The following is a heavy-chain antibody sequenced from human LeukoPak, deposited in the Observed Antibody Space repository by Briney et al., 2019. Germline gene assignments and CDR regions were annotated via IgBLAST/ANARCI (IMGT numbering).Heavy chain of an antibody. CDR2: IYYSGST. CDR1: GGSISSYY. CDR3: AREGRRGPFDP. D-gene: IGHD1-1*01. Sequence: PSETLSLTCTVSGGSISSYYWSWIRQPPGKGLEWIGYIYYSGSTNYNPSLKSRVTISVDTSKSQFSLKLSSVTAADTAVYYCAREGRRGPFDPWGQGTLVTVSS. J-gene: IGHJ5*02. V-gene: IGHV4-59*01.